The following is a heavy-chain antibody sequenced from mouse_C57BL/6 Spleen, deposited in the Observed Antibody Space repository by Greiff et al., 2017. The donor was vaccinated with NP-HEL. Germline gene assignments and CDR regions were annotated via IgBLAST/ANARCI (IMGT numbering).Heavy chain of an antibody. CDR2: IDPSDSYT. Sequence: QVHVKQPGAELVRPGTSVKLSCKASGYTFTSYWMHWVKQRPGQGLEWIGVIDPSDSYTNYNQKFKGKATLTVDTSSSTAYMQLSRLTSEDAAVYYCTRGLYSKGFAYWGQGTLVTVSA. CDR1: GYTFTSYW. V-gene: IGHV1-59*01. J-gene: IGHJ3*01. CDR3: TRGLYSKGFAY. D-gene: IGHD2-5*01.